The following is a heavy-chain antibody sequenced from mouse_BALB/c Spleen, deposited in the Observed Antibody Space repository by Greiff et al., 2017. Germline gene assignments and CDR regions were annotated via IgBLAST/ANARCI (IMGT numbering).Heavy chain of an antibody. CDR3: ARSGRYHYAMDY. CDR2: ISSGSSTI. D-gene: IGHD2-14*01. V-gene: IGHV5-17*02. J-gene: IGHJ4*01. Sequence: EVMLVESGGGLVQPGGSRKLSCAASGFTFSSFGMHWVRQAPEKGLVWVAYISSGSSTIYYADTVKGRFTISRDNPKNTLFLQMTSLRSEDTAMYYCARSGRYHYAMDYWGQGTSVTVSS. CDR1: GFTFSSFG.